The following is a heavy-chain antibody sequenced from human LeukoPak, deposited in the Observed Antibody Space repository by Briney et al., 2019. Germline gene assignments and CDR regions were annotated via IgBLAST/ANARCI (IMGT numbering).Heavy chain of an antibody. D-gene: IGHD4-17*01. Sequence: SETLSLTCAVSGGSISSSNWWSWVRQPPGKGLEWIGEIYHSGSTNYNPSLKSRVTISVDTSKNQFSLKLSSVTAADTAVYYCARYGRRIRPFDPWGQGTLVTVSS. J-gene: IGHJ5*02. CDR2: IYHSGST. CDR3: ARYGRRIRPFDP. V-gene: IGHV4-4*02. CDR1: GGSISSSNW.